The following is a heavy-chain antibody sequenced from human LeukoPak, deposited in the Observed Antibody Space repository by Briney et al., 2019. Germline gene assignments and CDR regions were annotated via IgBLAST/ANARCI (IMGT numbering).Heavy chain of an antibody. CDR1: GYTFTIYA. Sequence: ASVTLSFTASGYTFTIYAMHWVRHAPGQGLEWMGWINAGNGNTKYSQKFQGRVTITRDTSASTAYMELSSLRSEDTAVYYCASRLYDAFDIWGQGTMVTVSS. CDR3: ASRLYDAFDI. D-gene: IGHD2-21*02. CDR2: INAGNGNT. J-gene: IGHJ3*02. V-gene: IGHV1-3*01.